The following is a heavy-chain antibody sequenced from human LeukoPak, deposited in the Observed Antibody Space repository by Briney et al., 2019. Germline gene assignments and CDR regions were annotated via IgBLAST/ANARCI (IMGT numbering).Heavy chain of an antibody. CDR1: GFTFTNSA. CDR2: IVAGSGNT. CDR3: AADDLTRGY. V-gene: IGHV1-58*02. Sequence: GTSVKVSFKASGFTFTNSAIQWVRQARGQPLEWIGWIVAGSGNTNYAQKFQERVTITRDMSTSTAYMELNSLRFEDTAVYYCAADDLTRGYWGQGTLVTVSS. J-gene: IGHJ4*02.